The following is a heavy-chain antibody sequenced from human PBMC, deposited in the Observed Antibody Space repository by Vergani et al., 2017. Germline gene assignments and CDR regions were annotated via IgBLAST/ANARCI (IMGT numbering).Heavy chain of an antibody. CDR3: ARRGSDSSGFRYYYYMDV. Sequence: QVQLVQSGAEVKKPGASVKVSCKASGYTFTGYYMHWVRQAPGQGLEWMGGIIPIFGTANYAQKFLGRVTITADESTSTAYMELSSLRSEDTAVYYCARRGSDSSGFRYYYYMDVWGKGTTVTVSS. CDR1: GYTFTGYY. D-gene: IGHD3-22*01. CDR2: IIPIFGTA. V-gene: IGHV1-69*01. J-gene: IGHJ6*03.